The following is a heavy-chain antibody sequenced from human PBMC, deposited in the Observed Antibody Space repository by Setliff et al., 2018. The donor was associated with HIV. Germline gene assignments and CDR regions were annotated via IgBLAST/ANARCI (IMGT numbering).Heavy chain of an antibody. D-gene: IGHD6-13*01. V-gene: IGHV3-74*01. J-gene: IGHJ4*02. CDR3: AREALAAAADSAAFDY. Sequence: SLRLSCAASGFTFSDYDFHWVRQAAGKGLVWVSRINPNGRVIDYADSVKGRFTISRDNAQNTLYLQMNSLRAGDTAVYYCAREALAAAADSAAFDYWGQGTLVTVSS. CDR2: INPNGRVI. CDR1: GFTFSDYD.